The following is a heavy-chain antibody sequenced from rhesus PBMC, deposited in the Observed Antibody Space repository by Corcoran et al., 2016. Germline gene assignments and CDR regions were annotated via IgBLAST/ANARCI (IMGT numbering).Heavy chain of an antibody. J-gene: IGHJ4*01. Sequence: QVQLVQSGTEVKKPGSSVKVSCKTSGYTFTDYYIHWLRQAPGQGLEWMREINPKTGGTNYAQKFQGRVTMTRDTSTSTAYMELSSLRSEDTAVYYCERDIGWGSYDYWGQGVLVTVSS. V-gene: IGHV1-138*01. CDR1: GYTFTDYY. CDR2: INPKTGGT. CDR3: ERDIGWGSYDY. D-gene: IGHD5-12*01.